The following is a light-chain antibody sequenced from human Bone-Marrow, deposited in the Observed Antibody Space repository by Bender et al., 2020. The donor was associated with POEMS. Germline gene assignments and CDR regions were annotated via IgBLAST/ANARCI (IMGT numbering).Light chain of an antibody. CDR2: DVN. J-gene: IGLJ3*02. CDR1: SSDVGDYYY. CDR3: SSWDDSLSGWV. Sequence: QSALTQPASVSVSPGQSITISCTGTSSDVGDYYYVSWFQQHPGKTPKLVIYDVNIRPSGVPARFSGSKSGTSASLAISDIQSEDEGDYYCSSWDDSLSGWVFGGGTKLTVL. V-gene: IGLV2-14*01.